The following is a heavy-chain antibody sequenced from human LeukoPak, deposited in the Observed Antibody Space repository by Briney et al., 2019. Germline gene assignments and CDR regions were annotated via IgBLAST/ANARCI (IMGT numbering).Heavy chain of an antibody. CDR2: ISSDGNHK. CDR1: GFTFITYA. J-gene: IGHJ5*02. CDR3: ARDRLPPPGVYCFDP. V-gene: IGHV3-30-3*01. D-gene: IGHD5-12*01. Sequence: GSLRLSCAASGFTFITYAMHWVRQAPGKGLEWVAAISSDGNHKHFADSVRGRFTISRDNSKNTLFLQMNSLRPDDTAVYYCARDRLPPPGVYCFDPWGQGTLVTVSS.